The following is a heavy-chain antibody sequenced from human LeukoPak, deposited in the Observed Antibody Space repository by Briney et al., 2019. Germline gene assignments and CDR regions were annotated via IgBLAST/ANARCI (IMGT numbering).Heavy chain of an antibody. CDR2: INTDGSST. V-gene: IGHV3-74*01. D-gene: IGHD3-3*01. Sequence: GGSLRLSCAASGFTFSSYWMHWVRQAPGKGLVWVSRINTDGSSTSYADSVKGRFTISRDNAKNTLYLQMNSLRAEDTAVYYCARAPPLLRFLEWPPPYYFDYWGQGTLVTVSS. CDR3: ARAPPLLRFLEWPPPYYFDY. CDR1: GFTFSSYW. J-gene: IGHJ4*02.